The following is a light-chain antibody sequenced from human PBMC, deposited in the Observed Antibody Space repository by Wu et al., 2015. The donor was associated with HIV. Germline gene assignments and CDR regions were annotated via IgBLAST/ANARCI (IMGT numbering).Light chain of an antibody. CDR2: GAS. CDR1: QSVNNN. CDR3: QQYNTWPPIT. Sequence: EILMTQSPATLSVSPGERATLSCRASQSVNNNLAWYQQKPGQAPRLLIYGASKRATGIPDRFSGSGSGTDFTLTISSLQSEDFALYFCQQYNTWPPITFGQGTRLDI. V-gene: IGKV3-15*01. J-gene: IGKJ5*01.